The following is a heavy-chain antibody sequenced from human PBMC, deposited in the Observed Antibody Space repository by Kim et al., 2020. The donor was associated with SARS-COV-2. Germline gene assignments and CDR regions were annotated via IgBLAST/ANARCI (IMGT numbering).Heavy chain of an antibody. Sequence: GGSLRLSCAASGFTFDDYGMSWVRQAPGKGLEWVSGINWNGGSTGYADSVKGRFTISRDNAKNSLYLQMNSLRAEDTALYHCAREKQDYYGSGIWFDPWGQGTLVTVSS. V-gene: IGHV3-20*01. J-gene: IGHJ5*02. CDR3: AREKQDYYGSGIWFDP. CDR1: GFTFDDYG. CDR2: INWNGGST. D-gene: IGHD3-10*01.